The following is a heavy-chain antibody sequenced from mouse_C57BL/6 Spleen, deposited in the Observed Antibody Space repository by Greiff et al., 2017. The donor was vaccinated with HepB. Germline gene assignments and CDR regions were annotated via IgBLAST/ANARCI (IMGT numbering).Heavy chain of an antibody. CDR3: ARDYYGSSPYAMDY. J-gene: IGHJ4*01. V-gene: IGHV1-81*01. CDR2: IYPRSGNT. D-gene: IGHD1-1*01. CDR1: GYTFTSYG. Sequence: VKLMESGAELARPGASVKLSCKASGYTFTSYGISWVKQRTGQGLEWIGEIYPRSGNTYYNEKFKGKATLTADKSSSTAYMELRSLTSEDSAVYFCARDYYGSSPYAMDYWGQGTSVTVSS.